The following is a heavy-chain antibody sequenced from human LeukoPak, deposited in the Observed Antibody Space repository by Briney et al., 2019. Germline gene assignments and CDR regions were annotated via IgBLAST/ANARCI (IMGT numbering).Heavy chain of an antibody. Sequence: RASVKVSCKASGYTFTGYYMHWVRQAPGQGLEWMGWINPNSGGTNYAQKLQGRVTMTTDTSTSTAYMELRSLRSDDTAVYYCARDGPDEDSSGWSDFQHWGQGTLVTVSS. CDR1: GYTFTGYY. J-gene: IGHJ1*01. V-gene: IGHV1-2*02. D-gene: IGHD6-19*01. CDR2: INPNSGGT. CDR3: ARDGPDEDSSGWSDFQH.